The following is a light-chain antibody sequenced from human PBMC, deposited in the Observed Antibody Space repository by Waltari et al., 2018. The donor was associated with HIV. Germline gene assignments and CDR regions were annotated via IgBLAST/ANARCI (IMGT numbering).Light chain of an antibody. J-gene: IGKJ3*01. CDR3: QQYGDSPFT. V-gene: IGKV3-20*01. CDR2: GAS. Sequence: ELVLTQSPDTLSLSPGKRATLSCRASQTVIRNYLAWYQQKPGQAPRLLVYGASSRAAGIADRFSGSGSGTDFTLIISRVEPEDSAVFYCQQYGDSPFTFGPGTKVEIK. CDR1: QTVIRNY.